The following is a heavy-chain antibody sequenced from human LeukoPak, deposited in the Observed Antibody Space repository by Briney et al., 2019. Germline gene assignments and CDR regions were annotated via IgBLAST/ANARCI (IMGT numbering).Heavy chain of an antibody. D-gene: IGHD2-2*01. CDR1: GASISIYS. V-gene: IGHV4-59*01. CDR2: IYYSGSP. J-gene: IGHJ3*02. CDR3: AKSNRYCDSASCYEAFDI. Sequence: SETLSLTCTVSGASISIYSWSWIRQPPGQALEWIGYIYYSGSPNYNPSLKSQVTMSVDASKNQFSLKVSSVTAADTAVYYCAKSNRYCDSASCYEAFDIWGQGTMVTVSS.